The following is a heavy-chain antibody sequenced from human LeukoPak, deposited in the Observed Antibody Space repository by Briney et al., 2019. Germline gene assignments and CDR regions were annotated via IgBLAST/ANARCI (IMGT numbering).Heavy chain of an antibody. V-gene: IGHV4-4*07. D-gene: IGHD3-3*01. CDR2: IYTSGST. CDR3: ARDADFWSGYGY. Sequence: SETLSLNCTVSGGSISSYYWSWIRQPAGKGLEWIGRIYTSGSTKYNTYLKSRVTMSVDTFNNQFSLKLSSVTAADTAVYYCARDADFWSGYGYWGQGTLVTVSS. CDR1: GGSISSYY. J-gene: IGHJ4*01.